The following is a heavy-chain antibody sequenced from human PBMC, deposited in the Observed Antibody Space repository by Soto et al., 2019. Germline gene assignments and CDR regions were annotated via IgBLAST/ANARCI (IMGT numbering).Heavy chain of an antibody. V-gene: IGHV3-15*01. D-gene: IGHD3-9*01. Sequence: EVQLVESGGGLVKPGGSLRLSCAASGFTFSNAWMSWVRQAPGKGLEWVGRIKSKTDGGTTDYAAPVKGRFTISRDDSNNTLYLQMNSLKTEDTAVYYCTTVGDFDWLFQDAFDIWGQGTMVTVSS. CDR3: TTVGDFDWLFQDAFDI. CDR1: GFTFSNAW. CDR2: IKSKTDGGTT. J-gene: IGHJ3*02.